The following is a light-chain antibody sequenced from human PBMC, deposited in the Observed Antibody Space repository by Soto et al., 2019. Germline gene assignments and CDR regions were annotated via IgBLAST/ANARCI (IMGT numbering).Light chain of an antibody. V-gene: IGKV2-28*01. Sequence: IVMTQSQLSLSFTPGEAASISCMSSARLLHKNGYNYVDWYMQKPGQSPQLLIYLGSNRASGVPDRFSGSGSDTYFTLEISRVEADDVGVYYCMQPLENFRTFGQGTKVDIK. CDR2: LGS. J-gene: IGKJ1*01. CDR3: MQPLENFRT. CDR1: ARLLHKNGYNY.